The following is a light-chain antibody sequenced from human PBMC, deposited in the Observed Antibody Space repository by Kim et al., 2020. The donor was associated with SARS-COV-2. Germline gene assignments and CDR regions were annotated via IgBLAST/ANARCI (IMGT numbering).Light chain of an antibody. V-gene: IGKV3-11*01. CDR3: QQHNRWPPIT. Sequence: EVVLTQSPATLSLFPGERATLSCRASQSISNYLGWYQHKPGQAPSLLIFDASNRASGVPARFSGSGSGTAFTLTISNLEPEDFAVYYRQQHNRWPPITFGQGTRLEIK. CDR1: QSISNY. CDR2: DAS. J-gene: IGKJ5*01.